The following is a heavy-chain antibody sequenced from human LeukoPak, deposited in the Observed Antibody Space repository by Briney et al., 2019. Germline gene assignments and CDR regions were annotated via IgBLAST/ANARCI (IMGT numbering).Heavy chain of an antibody. J-gene: IGHJ2*01. Sequence: GGSLRLSCAASGFAFDDYAMHWLRRAPGKGLEGVALISNDGSSEYYADSVKGRFTGSRDNSKNTLYLEMNSLRAGDTAVYYCARGRSPDYWYFDLWGRGTLVTVSS. CDR1: GFAFDDYA. V-gene: IGHV3-30*04. CDR3: ARGRSPDYWYFDL. CDR2: ISNDGSSE.